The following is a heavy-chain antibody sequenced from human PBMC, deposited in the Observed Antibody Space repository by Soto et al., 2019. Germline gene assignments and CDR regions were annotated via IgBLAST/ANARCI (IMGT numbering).Heavy chain of an antibody. CDR2: IYYTESP. V-gene: IGHV4-59*02. CDR1: GGSVSGYY. CDR3: ARDWLSSYYYYGMDV. J-gene: IGHJ6*02. D-gene: IGHD3-9*01. Sequence: SETLSLTCTVSGGSVSGYYWNWIRQSPGKGLEWIGHIYYTESPSYNPSLKSRLTISVDTSKNQFYLKLSSVTAADTAVYYCARDWLSSYYYYGMDVWGQGTTVTVSS.